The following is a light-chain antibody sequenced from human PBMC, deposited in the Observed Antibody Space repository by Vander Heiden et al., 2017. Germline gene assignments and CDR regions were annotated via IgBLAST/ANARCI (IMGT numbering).Light chain of an antibody. CDR1: KLGEKY. J-gene: IGLJ1*01. CDR3: QAWDSTLYV. CDR2: QDN. V-gene: IGLV3-1*01. Sequence: SYELTQPPSVSVSPGQTASLTCSGDKLGEKYACWYQQKPGQSPVLVIYQDNKRPSGIPARFSGSNSGNTATLTISGTQAMDEADYYCQAWDSTLYVFGTGTKVTVL.